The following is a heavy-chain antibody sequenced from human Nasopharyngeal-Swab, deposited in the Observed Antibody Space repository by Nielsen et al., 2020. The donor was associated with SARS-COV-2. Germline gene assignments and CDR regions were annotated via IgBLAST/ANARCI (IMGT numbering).Heavy chain of an antibody. Sequence: GESLKISCAASGFTFSSYSMNWVRQAPGKGLEWVSSIISSSSYIYYADSVKGRFTISRDNAKNSLYLQMNSLRAEDTAVYYCARVLNIAVAGPSGWGQGTLVTVSS. CDR2: IISSSSYI. D-gene: IGHD6-19*01. CDR3: ARVLNIAVAGPSG. V-gene: IGHV3-21*01. J-gene: IGHJ4*02. CDR1: GFTFSSYS.